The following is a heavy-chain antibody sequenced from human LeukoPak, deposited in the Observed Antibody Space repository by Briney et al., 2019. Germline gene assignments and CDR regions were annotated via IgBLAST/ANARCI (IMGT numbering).Heavy chain of an antibody. V-gene: IGHV4-38-2*01. CDR2: IYHSGST. D-gene: IGHD3-3*01. Sequence: SETLSLTCAVSGYSISSGYYWGWIRQPPGKGLEWIGSIYHSGSTYYNPSLKSRVTISVDTSKNQFSLKRSSVTAADTAVYYCARMAADTTIFGVVKGRYYFDYWGQGTLVTVSS. J-gene: IGHJ4*02. CDR1: GYSISSGYY. CDR3: ARMAADTTIFGVVKGRYYFDY.